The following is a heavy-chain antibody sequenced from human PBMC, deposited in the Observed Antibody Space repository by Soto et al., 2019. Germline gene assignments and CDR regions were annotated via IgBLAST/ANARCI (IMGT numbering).Heavy chain of an antibody. CDR2: ISGSGGST. V-gene: IGHV3-23*01. J-gene: IGHJ3*01. CDR3: VRDRGYPDSFDV. Sequence: GGSLRLSCATSGFVFDSDWMHWVRQAPGQGLVWVSAISGSGGSTYYADSVKGRFTISRDNSKNTLYLQMHSLRAEDTALYFCVRDRGYPDSFDVWGQGTMVTVSS. D-gene: IGHD1-1*01. CDR1: GFVFDSDW.